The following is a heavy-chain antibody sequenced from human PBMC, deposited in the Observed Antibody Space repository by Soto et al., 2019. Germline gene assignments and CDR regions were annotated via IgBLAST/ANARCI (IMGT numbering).Heavy chain of an antibody. V-gene: IGHV4-59*08. J-gene: IGHJ3*02. CDR1: GGSISSYY. CDR3: ARLSGLLDAFDI. D-gene: IGHD4-17*01. Sequence: SETLSVTCTVAGGSISSYYWSWIRQPPGKGLEWIGYIYYSGSTNYNPSLKSRVTISVDTSKNQFSLKLSSVTAADTAVYYCARLSGLLDAFDIWGQGTMVTVSS. CDR2: IYYSGST.